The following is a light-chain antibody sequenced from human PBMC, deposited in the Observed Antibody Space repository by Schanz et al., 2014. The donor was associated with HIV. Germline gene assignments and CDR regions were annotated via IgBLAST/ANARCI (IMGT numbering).Light chain of an antibody. CDR1: SSNIGAGYE. CDR2: GDK. CDR3: QSFDDSLSGVV. V-gene: IGLV1-40*01. Sequence: QSVLTQPPSVSGAPGQRVTISCTGSSSNIGAGYEVHWYKQLPETAPKLLIFGDKNRPSGVPDRFSGSKSGTSASLAITGLQAEDEADYYCQSFDDSLSGVVFGGGTKLTVL. J-gene: IGLJ2*01.